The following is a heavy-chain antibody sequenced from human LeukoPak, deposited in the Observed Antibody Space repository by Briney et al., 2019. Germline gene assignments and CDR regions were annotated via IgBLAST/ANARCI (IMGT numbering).Heavy chain of an antibody. CDR1: GGSFSGYY. Sequence: SETLSLTCAVYGGSFSGYYWSWIRQPPGKGLEWIGEINHSRSTNYNPSLKSRVTISVDTSKNQFSLKLSSVTAADPAVYYCVRPYYDFWSGYESDYYMDVWGKGTTVTISS. CDR2: INHSRST. D-gene: IGHD3-3*01. V-gene: IGHV4-34*01. J-gene: IGHJ6*03. CDR3: VRPYYDFWSGYESDYYMDV.